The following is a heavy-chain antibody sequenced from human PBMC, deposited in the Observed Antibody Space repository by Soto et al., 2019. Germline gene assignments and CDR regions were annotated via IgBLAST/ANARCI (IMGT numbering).Heavy chain of an antibody. Sequence: TSETLSLTCTVSGGYISGYFWSWIRQPPGKGLEWIGYIYYSGSTNYNPSLKSRVTISVDTSKNQFSLKLNSVTAADTAVYYCARGLRYLDSLSDYWGQGTLVTVSS. D-gene: IGHD3-9*01. CDR2: IYYSGST. CDR1: GGYISGYF. J-gene: IGHJ4*02. CDR3: ARGLRYLDSLSDY. V-gene: IGHV4-59*01.